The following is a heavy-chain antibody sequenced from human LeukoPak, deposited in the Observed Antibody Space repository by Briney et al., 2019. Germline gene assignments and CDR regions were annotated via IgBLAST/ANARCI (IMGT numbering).Heavy chain of an antibody. CDR3: ARLYYDFWSGYYGYFDY. Sequence: SETLSLTCTVSGASISSGTDYWGWVRQPAGKGLEWVGRTSITGTTNYNPSLKTRVSISVDTSKNQFSLRLTSATASDTAVYYCARLYYDFWSGYYGYFDYWGQGTLVTVSS. CDR2: TSITGTT. CDR1: GASISSGTDY. V-gene: IGHV4-61*02. J-gene: IGHJ4*02. D-gene: IGHD3-3*01.